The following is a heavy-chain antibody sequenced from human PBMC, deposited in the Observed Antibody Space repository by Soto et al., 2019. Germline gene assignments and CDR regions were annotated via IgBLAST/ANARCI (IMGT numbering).Heavy chain of an antibody. CDR3: IRPMTGTTRGFDY. Sequence: EVQLVESGGGLVQPGGSLRLSCAVSGFTFSDHYMDWVRQAPGKGLEWVGRSRNKANSYNTEYAASVKGRFTISRDDSENSLYLQMDSLKTEDTAVYFCIRPMTGTTRGFDYWGQGTLVTVSS. CDR1: GFTFSDHY. CDR2: SRNKANSYNT. J-gene: IGHJ4*02. V-gene: IGHV3-72*01. D-gene: IGHD1-1*01.